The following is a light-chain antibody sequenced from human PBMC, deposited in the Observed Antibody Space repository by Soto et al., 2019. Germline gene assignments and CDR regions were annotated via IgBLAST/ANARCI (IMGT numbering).Light chain of an antibody. CDR1: TSDGGNTYNY. J-gene: IGLJ1*01. CDR2: DVN. CDR3: CSSGGSYAFYV. Sequence: QSALTQPPSVSGSPGQSVTISCTGGTSDGGNTYNYVSWHLQLPGKASTLMNYDVNQRPSGVPDRFSGSKSGNTALLTISGLPADDDAEYYCCSSGGSYAFYVFVTGTKLTVL. V-gene: IGLV2-11*01.